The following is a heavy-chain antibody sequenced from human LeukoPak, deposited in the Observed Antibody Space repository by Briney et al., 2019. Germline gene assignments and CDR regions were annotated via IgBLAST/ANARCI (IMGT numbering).Heavy chain of an antibody. CDR2: IYTSGST. J-gene: IGHJ6*03. V-gene: IGHV4-4*07. CDR3: ARAPTKIYYYMDV. D-gene: IGHD5-24*01. CDR1: GGSISSYY. Sequence: SETLSLTCTVSGGSISSYYWSWIRQPAGKGLEWIGRIYTSGSTNYSPSLKSRVTISVDTSKNQVSLKVSSVTAADTAVYYCARAPTKIYYYMDVWGKGTTVTVSS.